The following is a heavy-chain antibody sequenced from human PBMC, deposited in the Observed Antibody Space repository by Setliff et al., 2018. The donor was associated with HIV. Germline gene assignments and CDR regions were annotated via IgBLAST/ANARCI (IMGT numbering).Heavy chain of an antibody. Sequence: SETLSLTCGVYGGSLSDYYWNWIRQPPGKGLEWIAEINHSGSTNYNPSLKSRATISVDTSQNQLSLRLSSVTAADTAMYYCARYDGYKVSFDNWGPGTLVTVSS. CDR1: GGSLSDYY. D-gene: IGHD5-18*01. CDR3: ARYDGYKVSFDN. J-gene: IGHJ4*02. V-gene: IGHV4-34*01. CDR2: INHSGST.